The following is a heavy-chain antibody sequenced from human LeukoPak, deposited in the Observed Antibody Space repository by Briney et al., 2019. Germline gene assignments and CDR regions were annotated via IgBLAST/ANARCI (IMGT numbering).Heavy chain of an antibody. CDR1: GFTFSSYG. V-gene: IGHV3-33*01. CDR2: IWYDGSNK. J-gene: IGHJ5*02. CDR3: ARASAGNWFDP. D-gene: IGHD3-10*01. Sequence: GGSLRLSCAASGFTFSSYGMHWVRQAPGKGLEWVAVIWYDGSNKYYADSVKGRFTISRDNSKNTLYLQMNSPRAEDTAVYYCARASAGNWFDPWGQGTLVTVSS.